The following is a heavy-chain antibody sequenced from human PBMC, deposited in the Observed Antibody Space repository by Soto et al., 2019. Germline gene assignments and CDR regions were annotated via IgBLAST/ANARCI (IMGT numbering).Heavy chain of an antibody. V-gene: IGHV3-7*03. Sequence: PGGSLRLSCAASGFTFRSYWMTWVRQAPGKGLEWVANIKQDGNEKYYVDSVKGRFTISRDNAKNSLYLQMDSLRPEDTALYYCAKARLWGGDGYNSYYYNAMDVWGQGTTVTVSS. J-gene: IGHJ6*02. CDR3: AKARLWGGDGYNSYYYNAMDV. CDR2: IKQDGNEK. D-gene: IGHD3-16*01. CDR1: GFTFRSYW.